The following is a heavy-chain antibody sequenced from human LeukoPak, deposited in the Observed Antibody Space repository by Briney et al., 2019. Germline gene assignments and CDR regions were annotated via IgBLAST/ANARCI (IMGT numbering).Heavy chain of an antibody. Sequence: PSETLSLTCTVSGGSISSYYWSWIRQPPGKGLDWIGYIYYSGSTNYNPSLKSRVTISVDTSKNQFSLKLSSVTAADTAVYYCARASEIVVVTATAHYFDYWGQGTLVTVSS. V-gene: IGHV4-59*01. CDR1: GGSISSYY. D-gene: IGHD2-21*02. J-gene: IGHJ4*02. CDR3: ARASEIVVVTATAHYFDY. CDR2: IYYSGST.